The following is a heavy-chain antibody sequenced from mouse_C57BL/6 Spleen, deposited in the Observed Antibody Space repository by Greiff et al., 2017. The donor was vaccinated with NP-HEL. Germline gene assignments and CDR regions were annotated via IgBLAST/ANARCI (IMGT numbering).Heavy chain of an antibody. V-gene: IGHV14-1*01. Sequence: VQLHQSGAELVRPGASVKLSCTASGFNIKDYYMHWVKQRPEQGLEWIGRIDPEDGDTEYAPKFQGKATMTADTSSNPAYLQLSSLTSEDTAVYYCTTGGNYPFAYWGQGTLVTVSA. CDR1: GFNIKDYY. J-gene: IGHJ3*01. D-gene: IGHD2-1*01. CDR2: IDPEDGDT. CDR3: TTGGNYPFAY.